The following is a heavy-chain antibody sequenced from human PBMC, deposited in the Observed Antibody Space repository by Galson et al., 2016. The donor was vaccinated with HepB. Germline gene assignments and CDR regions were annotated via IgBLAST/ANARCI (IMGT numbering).Heavy chain of an antibody. Sequence: SVKVSCKASGGTFSSYAISWVRQAPGQGLEWMGGIIPMLGAPSLAQKFRGRVTISADDSTITAYMELTSLRYEDTAVYYCATTGTSDFWSGPNDYWGQGTLITVSS. CDR1: GGTFSSYA. CDR3: ATTGTSDFWSGPNDY. D-gene: IGHD3-3*01. CDR2: IIPMLGAP. J-gene: IGHJ4*02. V-gene: IGHV1-69*13.